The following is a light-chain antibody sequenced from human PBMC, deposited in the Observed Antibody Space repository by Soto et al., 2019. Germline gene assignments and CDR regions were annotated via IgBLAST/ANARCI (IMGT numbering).Light chain of an antibody. CDR1: SSDVGSYNY. Sequence: QSVLTQPASVSGSPGQSITISCTGTSSDVGSYNYVSWYQQHPGRAPKLMIYEVSNRPSGVSNRFSGSKSGNTASLTISGLQAEDEADYYCLSYTASSTLVFGTGTKVTVL. CDR2: EVS. V-gene: IGLV2-14*01. J-gene: IGLJ1*01. CDR3: LSYTASSTLV.